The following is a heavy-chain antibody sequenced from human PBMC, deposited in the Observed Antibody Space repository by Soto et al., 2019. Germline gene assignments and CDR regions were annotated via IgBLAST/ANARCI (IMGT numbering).Heavy chain of an antibody. V-gene: IGHV5-10-1*01. J-gene: IGHJ6*02. CDR3: ASPLESRYYYYGMDV. Sequence: PGESLKISCKGSGYSFTIYWISWVRQMPGKGLEWMGRIDPSDSYTNYSPSFQGHVTISADKSISTAYLQWSSLKASDTAMYYCASPLESRYYYYGMDVWGQGTTVTVSS. CDR1: GYSFTIYW. D-gene: IGHD1-1*01. CDR2: IDPSDSYT.